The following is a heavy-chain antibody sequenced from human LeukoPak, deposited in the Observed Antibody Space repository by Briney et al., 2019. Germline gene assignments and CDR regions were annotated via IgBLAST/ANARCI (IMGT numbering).Heavy chain of an antibody. J-gene: IGHJ4*02. Sequence: SETLSLTCTVSGGSISSGSYYWSWIRQPAGKGLEWIGRIHTSGSTNYNPSLKSRVTMSVDTSKNQFSLKLSSVTAADTAVYYCARDKYYYASSGYSQLFDYWGQGTLVNGSS. V-gene: IGHV4-61*02. CDR2: IHTSGST. CDR1: GGSISSGSYY. D-gene: IGHD3-22*01. CDR3: ARDKYYYASSGYSQLFDY.